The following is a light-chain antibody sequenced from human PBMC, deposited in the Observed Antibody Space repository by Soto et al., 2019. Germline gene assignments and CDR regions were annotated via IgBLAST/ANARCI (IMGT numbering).Light chain of an antibody. CDR1: QTIYSN. V-gene: IGKV3-15*01. CDR2: RAS. CDR3: QPYDNWPLT. Sequence: IMMTQSPATLSVSLGERATLSCRAGQTIYSNVAWYQQRPGQAPRLLIYRASTRATGVPARFSGSGSGAEFTLTINSLQSEDFAVYYCQPYDNWPLTFGGGTKV. J-gene: IGKJ4*01.